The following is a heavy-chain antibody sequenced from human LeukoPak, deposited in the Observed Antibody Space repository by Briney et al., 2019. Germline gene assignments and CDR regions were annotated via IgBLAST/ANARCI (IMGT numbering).Heavy chain of an antibody. Sequence: SETLSLTCAVYGGSFSGYYWSWIRQPLGKGLEWIGEINHSGSTKYNASLESRVTMSVETSKNQFTLKLNSVTAADTAVYYCAKVYSSSSRDAFDVWGPGTMVTVSS. CDR1: GGSFSGYY. J-gene: IGHJ3*01. V-gene: IGHV4-34*01. CDR3: AKVYSSSSRDAFDV. D-gene: IGHD6-6*01. CDR2: INHSGST.